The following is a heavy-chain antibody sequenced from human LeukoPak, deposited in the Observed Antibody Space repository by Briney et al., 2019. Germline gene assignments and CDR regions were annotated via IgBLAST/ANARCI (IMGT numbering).Heavy chain of an antibody. J-gene: IGHJ3*02. CDR3: ARDRYGSGSYSKRAFDI. D-gene: IGHD3-10*01. Sequence: PSETLSLTCTVSGGSISSSSYYWGWIRQPPGKGLEWIGSIYYSGSTYYNPSLKSRVTISVDTSKNQFSLKLSSVTAADTAVYYCARDRYGSGSYSKRAFDIWGQGTMVTVSS. CDR1: GGSISSSSYY. CDR2: IYYSGST. V-gene: IGHV4-39*07.